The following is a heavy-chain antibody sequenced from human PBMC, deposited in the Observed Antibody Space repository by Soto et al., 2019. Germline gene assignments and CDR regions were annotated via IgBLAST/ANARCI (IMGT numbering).Heavy chain of an antibody. J-gene: IGHJ4*02. Sequence: SETLSLTCTVSGASVSSGSHYWTWIRQPPGKGLEWIGYISSSGGTNYSPSLKSRDTISLDTSKNQFSLKLSSVTAADTAVYYCARVEALRFDYWGQGTLVTVSS. CDR1: GASVSSGSHY. CDR2: ISSSGGT. D-gene: IGHD4-17*01. CDR3: ARVEALRFDY. V-gene: IGHV4-61*01.